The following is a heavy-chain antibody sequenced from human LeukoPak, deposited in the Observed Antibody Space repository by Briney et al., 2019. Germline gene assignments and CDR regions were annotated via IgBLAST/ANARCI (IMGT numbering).Heavy chain of an antibody. V-gene: IGHV3-48*03. J-gene: IGHJ4*02. CDR3: ARGDGGDDILTGFYDY. CDR1: GFTFRPYE. D-gene: IGHD3-9*01. Sequence: GSLRLSCAASGFTFRPYEMNWVPQAPGKGLEWVSYIGSGVGTIFYADLVKGRFTISRDNSKNSLYLQMNNLRADDTAVYYCARGDGGDDILTGFYDYWGQGSLVTVSS. CDR2: IGSGVGTI.